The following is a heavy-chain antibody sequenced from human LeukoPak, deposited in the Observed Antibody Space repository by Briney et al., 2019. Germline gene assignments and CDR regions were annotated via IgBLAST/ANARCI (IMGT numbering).Heavy chain of an antibody. J-gene: IGHJ4*02. Sequence: ASVKVSCKASGYTFTSYGISWVRQAPGQGLEWMGWISAYNGNTSYAQKLQGRVTMTTDTSTSTAYMELRSLRSDDTAVYYCARDVFAVADQRGTDYWGQGTLVTVSS. CDR3: ARDVFAVADQRGTDY. CDR2: ISAYNGNT. CDR1: GYTFTSYG. V-gene: IGHV1-18*01. D-gene: IGHD6-19*01.